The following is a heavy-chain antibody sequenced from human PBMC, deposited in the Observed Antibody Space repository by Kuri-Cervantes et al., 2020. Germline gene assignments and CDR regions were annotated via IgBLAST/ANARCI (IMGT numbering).Heavy chain of an antibody. V-gene: IGHV7-4-1*02. D-gene: IGHD1-26*01. CDR3: AGGSYYYYYYYGMDV. Sequence: ASVKVSCKASGYTFTSYAMNWVRRAPGQGLEWMGWINTNTGNPTYAQGFTGRFVFSLDTSVSTAYLQISSLKAEDTAVYYCAGGSYYYYYYYGMDVWGQGTTVTVSS. CDR1: GYTFTSYA. CDR2: INTNTGNP. J-gene: IGHJ6*02.